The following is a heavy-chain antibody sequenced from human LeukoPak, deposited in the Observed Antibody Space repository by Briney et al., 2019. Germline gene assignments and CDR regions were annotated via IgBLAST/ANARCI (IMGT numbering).Heavy chain of an antibody. J-gene: IGHJ6*03. D-gene: IGHD3-9*01. CDR1: GGTFSSYA. CDR2: IIPIFGTA. Sequence: SVKVSCKASGGTFSSYAINWVRQAPGQGLEWMGGIIPIFGTANYAQKFQGRVSITADESTSTAYMELSSLISEDTAVYYCARSRDDILTGYIYYYYMDVWGKGTTVTVSS. CDR3: ARSRDDILTGYIYYYYMDV. V-gene: IGHV1-69*13.